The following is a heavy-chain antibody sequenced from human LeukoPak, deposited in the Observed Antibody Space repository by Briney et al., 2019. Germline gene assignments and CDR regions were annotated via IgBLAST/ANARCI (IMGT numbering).Heavy chain of an antibody. Sequence: GGSLRLSCAASGFTFSSYAMSWVRQAPGKGLEWVSGISGGGGSTDYADSVKGRFTISRDNSKNTLYLQMNSLRAEDTAVYYCAKVREHDFWSGGSSMDVWGQGTTVTVSS. CDR2: ISGGGGST. V-gene: IGHV3-23*01. D-gene: IGHD3-3*01. CDR3: AKVREHDFWSGGSSMDV. CDR1: GFTFSSYA. J-gene: IGHJ6*02.